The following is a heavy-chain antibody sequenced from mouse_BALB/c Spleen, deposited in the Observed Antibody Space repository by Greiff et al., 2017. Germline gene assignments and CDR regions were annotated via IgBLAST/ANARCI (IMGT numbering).Heavy chain of an antibody. Sequence: VQLQQSGAELVKPGASVKLSCTASGFNIKDTYMHWVKQRPEQGLEWIGRIDPANGNTKYDPKFQGKATITADTSSNTAYLQLSSLTSEDTAVYYCARDHYYAMDDWGQGTSVTVSS. CDR2: IDPANGNT. V-gene: IGHV14-3*02. CDR3: ARDHYYAMDD. J-gene: IGHJ4*01. CDR1: GFNIKDTY.